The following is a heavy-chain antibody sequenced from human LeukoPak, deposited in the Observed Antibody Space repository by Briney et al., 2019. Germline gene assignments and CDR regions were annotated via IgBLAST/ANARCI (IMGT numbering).Heavy chain of an antibody. D-gene: IGHD3-9*01. Sequence: ASVKVSCKASGYTFTNYGINWVRQAPGQGLEWMGWISTYNGNTNYILKLQERVTMTTVTSTSTAYMDLRSLTSDDTAVYYCARGGKYYDILTGFYEGGLNFWGQGTLVSVSS. CDR2: ISTYNGNT. V-gene: IGHV1-18*01. J-gene: IGHJ4*02. CDR1: GYTFTNYG. CDR3: ARGGKYYDILTGFYEGGLNF.